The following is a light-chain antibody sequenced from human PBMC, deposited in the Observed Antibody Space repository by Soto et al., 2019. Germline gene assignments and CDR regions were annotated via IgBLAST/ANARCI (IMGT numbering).Light chain of an antibody. V-gene: IGKV3-20*01. CDR3: QQYGSSPPT. Sequence: EIVLTQSPGTLSFSPGERATLSCRASQSVSSDSLAWYQQKPGQAPRLLIYGASSRATGIPDRFSGSGSGTDFTLTVSRLEPEDFAVFYCQQYGSSPPTFGQATKVEIK. CDR2: GAS. J-gene: IGKJ2*01. CDR1: QSVSSDS.